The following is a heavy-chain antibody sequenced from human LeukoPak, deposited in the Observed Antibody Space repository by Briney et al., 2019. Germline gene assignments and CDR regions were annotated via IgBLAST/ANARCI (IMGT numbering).Heavy chain of an antibody. V-gene: IGHV3-33*08. J-gene: IGHJ3*02. CDR3: ARDVPYYYDSTGKDAFDI. CDR2: IWYDGSNK. Sequence: GGSLRLSCAASGFGFSTAWLSWVRQAPGKGLEWVAVIWYDGSNKYYADSVKGRFTISRDNSKNTLYLQMNSLRAEDTAVYYCARDVPYYYDSTGKDAFDIWGQGTMVTVSS. CDR1: GFGFSTAW. D-gene: IGHD3-22*01.